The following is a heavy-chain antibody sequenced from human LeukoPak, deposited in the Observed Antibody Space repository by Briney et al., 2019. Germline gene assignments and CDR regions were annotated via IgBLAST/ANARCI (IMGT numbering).Heavy chain of an antibody. CDR2: ISSNGGST. CDR1: GFTFSSYA. D-gene: IGHD2-21*02. V-gene: IGHV3-64*01. CDR3: AKGSRGSCRGAYCYSFDN. J-gene: IGHJ4*02. Sequence: GGSLRLSCTASGFTFSSYAMHWVRQAPGKGLEYISAISSNGGSTYYASSVKGRFTISRDNSKNTLYLQMNRLRVEDTAVYYCAKGSRGSCRGAYCYSFDNWGQGAVVTVSS.